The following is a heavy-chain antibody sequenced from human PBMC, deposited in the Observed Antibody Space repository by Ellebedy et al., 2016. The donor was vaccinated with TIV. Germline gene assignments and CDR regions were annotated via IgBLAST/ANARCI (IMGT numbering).Heavy chain of an antibody. CDR2: IYYSGST. D-gene: IGHD3-22*01. J-gene: IGHJ4*02. V-gene: IGHV4-59*01. Sequence: SETLSLXXTVSGGSISSYYWSWIRQPPGKGLEWIGYIYYSGSTNYNPSLKSRVTISVDTSKNQFSLKLSSVTAADTAVYYCARNAKYYYDSSGYYYVDYWGQGTLVTVSS. CDR1: GGSISSYY. CDR3: ARNAKYYYDSSGYYYVDY.